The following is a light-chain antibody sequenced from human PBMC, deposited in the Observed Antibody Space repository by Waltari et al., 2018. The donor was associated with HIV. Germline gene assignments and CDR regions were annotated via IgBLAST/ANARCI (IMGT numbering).Light chain of an antibody. CDR1: SSNIGSTY. J-gene: IGLJ3*02. Sequence: QSVLTQPPSASGTPGQRVTISCSGSSSNIGSTYVYWYQPLPGPAPKLLIYRRNQRPSGVPDRFYGSKSGASACPAISGLRAEDEADYYCAAWDDSLSGPVFGGGTKLTVL. V-gene: IGLV1-47*01. CDR2: RRN. CDR3: AAWDDSLSGPV.